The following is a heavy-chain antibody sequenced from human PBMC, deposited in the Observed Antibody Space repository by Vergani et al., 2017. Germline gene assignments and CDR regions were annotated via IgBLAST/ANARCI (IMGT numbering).Heavy chain of an antibody. V-gene: IGHV4-31*03. J-gene: IGHJ4*02. CDR3: ARYCSSTSCYRGVDY. CDR1: GGSISSGGYY. D-gene: IGHD2-2*01. Sequence: QVQLQESGPGLVTPSQTLSLTCTVSGGSISSGGYYWSWLRQHPGKGLEWIGYIYYRGRTYYNPSLKCRVTITVDPSKNQFSLKLSSVTAADTAVYYCARYCSSTSCYRGVDYWGQGTLVTVSS. CDR2: IYYRGRT.